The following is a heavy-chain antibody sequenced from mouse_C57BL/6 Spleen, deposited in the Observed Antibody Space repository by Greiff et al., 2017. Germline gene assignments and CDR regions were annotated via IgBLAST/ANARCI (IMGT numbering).Heavy chain of an antibody. J-gene: IGHJ3*01. CDR1: GYTFTSYW. CDR3: ARGYYGPDLFAY. CDR2: IDPSDSYT. V-gene: IGHV1-50*01. Sequence: QVQLQQPGAELVKPGASVKLSCKASGYTFTSYWMQWVKQRPGQGLEWIGEIDPSDSYTNYNQKFKGKATLTVDTSSSTAYMQLSSLTSEDSAVYYCARGYYGPDLFAYWGQGTLVTVSA. D-gene: IGHD1-1*02.